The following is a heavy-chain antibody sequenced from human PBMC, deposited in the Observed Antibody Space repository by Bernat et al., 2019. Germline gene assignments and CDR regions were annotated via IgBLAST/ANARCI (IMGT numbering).Heavy chain of an antibody. Sequence: EVQLVESGGDLVKPGGSLILSCAASGFSFSDAWMIWVRHVPGKGLEWVGRLKSKKNGGTTDIAQPMRGRFTISRDDSKNTLYLKMNSLKTEDKDVYYCATDSNYDQMGLDHWGQGTLVTVA. CDR1: GFSFSDAW. J-gene: IGHJ5*02. V-gene: IGHV3-15*01. CDR2: LKSKKNGGTT. CDR3: ATDSNYDQMGLDH. D-gene: IGHD3-3*01.